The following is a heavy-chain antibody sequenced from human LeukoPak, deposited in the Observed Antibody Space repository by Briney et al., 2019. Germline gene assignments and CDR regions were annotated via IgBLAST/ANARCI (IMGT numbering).Heavy chain of an antibody. Sequence: ASVKVSCXASGYTFTGYYMHWVRQAPGQGLEWMGWINPNSGGTNYAQKFQGRVTMTRDTSISTAYMELSRLRSDDTAVYYCARHDYGDYVGYFDYWGQGTLVTVSS. CDR3: ARHDYGDYVGYFDY. CDR1: GYTFTGYY. D-gene: IGHD4-17*01. CDR2: INPNSGGT. V-gene: IGHV1-2*02. J-gene: IGHJ4*02.